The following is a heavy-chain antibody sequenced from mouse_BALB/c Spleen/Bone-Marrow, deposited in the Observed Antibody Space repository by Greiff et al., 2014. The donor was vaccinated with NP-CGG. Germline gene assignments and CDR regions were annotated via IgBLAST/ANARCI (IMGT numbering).Heavy chain of an antibody. CDR1: GFTFSSYG. V-gene: IGHV5-6-3*01. CDR3: ARDYYGSSYAMDY. J-gene: IGHJ4*01. Sequence: EVKLEESGGGLVQPGGSLKLSCAASGFTFSSYGMSWVRQTPDKRLELVATINSNGGSTYYPDSVKGRFTISRDNAKNTLYLQMSSLKSEDTAMYYCARDYYGSSYAMDYWGQGTPVTVSS. D-gene: IGHD1-1*01. CDR2: INSNGGST.